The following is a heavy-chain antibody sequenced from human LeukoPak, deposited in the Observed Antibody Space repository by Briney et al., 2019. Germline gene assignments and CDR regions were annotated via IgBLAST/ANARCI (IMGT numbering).Heavy chain of an antibody. D-gene: IGHD6-13*01. CDR3: ARESSSSRFDP. CDR2: INPNSGGT. J-gene: IGHJ5*02. V-gene: IGHV1-2*02. Sequence: ASVKVSCKASGYTFTGYYMHWVGQAPGQGLEWMGWINPNSGGTNYAQKFHGRVTMTSDTSISTAYMELSRLRSDDTAVYYCARESSSSRFDPWGQGTLVTVSS. CDR1: GYTFTGYY.